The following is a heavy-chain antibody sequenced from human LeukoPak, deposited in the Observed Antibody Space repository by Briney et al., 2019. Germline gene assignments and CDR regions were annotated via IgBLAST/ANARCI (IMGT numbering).Heavy chain of an antibody. CDR1: GFTFSSYA. J-gene: IGHJ3*02. Sequence: GGSLRLSCAASGFTFSSYAMHWVRQAPGKGLEWVAVISYDGSNKYYADSVKGRFTISRDNSKNTLYLQMNSLRAEDTAVYYCARPLDTTLFNPFDIWSQGTMVTVSS. D-gene: IGHD1-1*01. CDR2: ISYDGSNK. V-gene: IGHV3-30-3*01. CDR3: ARPLDTTLFNPFDI.